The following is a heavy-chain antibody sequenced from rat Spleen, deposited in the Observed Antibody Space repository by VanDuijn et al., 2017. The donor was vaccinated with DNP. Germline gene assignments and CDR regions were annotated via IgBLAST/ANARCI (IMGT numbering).Heavy chain of an antibody. CDR3: ARLRLEWEVRAMDA. CDR2: INNAGST. CDR1: GYSITSNHK. D-gene: IGHD1-1*01. Sequence: EVQLQESGPGLVKPSQSLSLTCSVTGYSITSNHKWSWIRKFPGNELEWMGYINNAGSTNYNPSLKSRFSITRDTSKNQFFLQLNSLTTEDTATYYCARLRLEWEVRAMDAWGQGTSVTVSS. J-gene: IGHJ4*01. V-gene: IGHV3-3*01.